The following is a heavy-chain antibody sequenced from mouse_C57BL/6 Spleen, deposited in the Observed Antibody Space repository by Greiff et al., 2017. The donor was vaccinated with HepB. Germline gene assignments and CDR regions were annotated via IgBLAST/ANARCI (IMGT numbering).Heavy chain of an antibody. CDR3: TRYGQLRKDY. CDR2: IDPETGGT. J-gene: IGHJ2*01. V-gene: IGHV1-15*01. Sequence: IQLQQSGAELVRPGASVTLSCKASGYTFTDYEMHWVKQTPVHGLEWIGAIDPETGGTAYNQKFKGKAILTADKSSSTAYMELRSLTSEDSAVYYCTRYGQLRKDYWGQGTTLTVSS. D-gene: IGHD3-2*02. CDR1: GYTFTDYE.